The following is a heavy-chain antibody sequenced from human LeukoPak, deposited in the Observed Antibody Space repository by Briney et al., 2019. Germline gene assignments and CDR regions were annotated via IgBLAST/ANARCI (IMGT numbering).Heavy chain of an antibody. J-gene: IGHJ4*02. V-gene: IGHV3-11*01. CDR2: ISSSGSTI. D-gene: IGHD4-17*01. CDR3: VTYSYDYGDYAFDY. Sequence: GGSLRLSCAASGFTFSDYYMSWIRQAPGKGLEWVPYISSSGSTIYYADSVKGRFTISRDNAKNSLYLQMNSLRAEDTAVYYCVTYSYDYGDYAFDYWGQGTLVTVSS. CDR1: GFTFSDYY.